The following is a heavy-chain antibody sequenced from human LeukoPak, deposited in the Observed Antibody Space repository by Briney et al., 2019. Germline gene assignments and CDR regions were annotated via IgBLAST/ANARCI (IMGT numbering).Heavy chain of an antibody. J-gene: IGHJ4*02. V-gene: IGHV3-23*01. CDR2: ISGSGGST. D-gene: IGHD6-19*01. CDR3: STHAIAVAGQGFDH. CDR1: GFTFSAYA. Sequence: GGSLRLSCAASGFTFSAYAMSWVRQAPGKGLEWVSAISGSGGSTYYADSVKGRFTISRDNSKHTVYLQMNSLRAEEPAVYYCSTHAIAVAGQGFDHWGQGTLVTVSS.